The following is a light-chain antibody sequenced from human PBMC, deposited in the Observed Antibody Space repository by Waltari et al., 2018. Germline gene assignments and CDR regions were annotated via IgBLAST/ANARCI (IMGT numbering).Light chain of an antibody. CDR1: QSVGSS. Sequence: EIVLTQSPATLSLSPGETATLSCRASQSVGSSLAWYQQKPGQAPRLLIYDASKRATGIPARSSGSGSGTDFTLTISSLESEDFAVYYCQQRTNWPPIFSFGPGTKVDIK. J-gene: IGKJ3*01. V-gene: IGKV3-11*01. CDR3: QQRTNWPPIFS. CDR2: DAS.